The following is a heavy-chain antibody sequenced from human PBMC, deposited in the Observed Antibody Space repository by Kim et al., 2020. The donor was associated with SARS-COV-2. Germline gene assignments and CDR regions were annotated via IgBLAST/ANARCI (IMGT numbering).Heavy chain of an antibody. V-gene: IGHV1-46*01. D-gene: IGHD3-9*01. CDR3: ARGGFWDILTGPSHDAFDI. CDR2: INPSGGST. Sequence: ASVKVSCKASGYTFTSYYMHWVRQAPGQGLEWMGIINPSGGSTSYAQKFQGRVTMTRDTSTSTVYMELSSLRSEDTAVYYCARGGFWDILTGPSHDAFDIWGQGTMVTVSS. CDR1: GYTFTSYY. J-gene: IGHJ3*02.